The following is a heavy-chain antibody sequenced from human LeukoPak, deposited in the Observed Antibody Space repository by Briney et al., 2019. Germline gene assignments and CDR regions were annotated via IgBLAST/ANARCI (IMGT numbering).Heavy chain of an antibody. J-gene: IGHJ5*02. CDR1: GGSISSGGYY. Sequence: SQTLSLTCTVSGGSISSGGYYWSWIRQHPGKGLEWIGYIYYSGSTYYNPSLKSRVPISVDTSKNQFSLKLSSVTAADTAVYYCAREYYYGSGSYYKVWFDPWGQGTLVTVSS. CDR3: AREYYYGSGSYYKVWFDP. D-gene: IGHD3-10*01. V-gene: IGHV4-31*03. CDR2: IYYSGST.